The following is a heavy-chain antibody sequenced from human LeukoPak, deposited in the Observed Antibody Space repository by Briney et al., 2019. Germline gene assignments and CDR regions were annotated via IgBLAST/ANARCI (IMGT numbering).Heavy chain of an antibody. CDR2: ISSSSSTI. CDR1: GFTFSSYS. Sequence: GGSLRLSCAASGFTFSSYSMNWVRQAPGKGLEWVSFISSSSSTIYYADSVKGRFTISRDNAQNSLYLQMDSLRDEDTAVYYCARWGGGSRYLDFRGQGTLVTVSS. CDR3: ARWGGGSRYLDF. V-gene: IGHV3-48*02. J-gene: IGHJ4*02. D-gene: IGHD3-16*01.